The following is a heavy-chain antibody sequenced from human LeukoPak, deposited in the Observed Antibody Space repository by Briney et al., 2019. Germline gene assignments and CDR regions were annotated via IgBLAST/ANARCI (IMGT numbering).Heavy chain of an antibody. V-gene: IGHV3-53*01. J-gene: IGHJ4*02. CDR1: GFTVSSSY. CDR2: IRSDGTT. Sequence: GGSLRLSCAASGFTVSSSYMSWVRQAPGKGLEWVSVIRSDGTTAYADSVKGRFTISRDTSRNTLYLQMNSLRAEDTAVYYCAKSSTPTLCRNLDFWGQGTLATVSS. D-gene: IGHD1-14*01. CDR3: AKSSTPTLCRNLDF.